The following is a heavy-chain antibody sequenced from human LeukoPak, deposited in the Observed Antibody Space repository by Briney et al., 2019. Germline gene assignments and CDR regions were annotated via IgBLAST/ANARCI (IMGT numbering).Heavy chain of an antibody. Sequence: ASVKVSCKASGYTFTGYYMHWVRQAPGQGLEWMGWINPNSGGTNYAQKFQGRVTMTRDTSISTAYMELSRLRSDDTAVYYCARESLVITFGGVIVNYAFDIWGQGTMVTVSS. CDR2: INPNSGGT. J-gene: IGHJ3*02. CDR3: ARESLVITFGGVIVNYAFDI. V-gene: IGHV1-2*02. D-gene: IGHD3-16*02. CDR1: GYTFTGYY.